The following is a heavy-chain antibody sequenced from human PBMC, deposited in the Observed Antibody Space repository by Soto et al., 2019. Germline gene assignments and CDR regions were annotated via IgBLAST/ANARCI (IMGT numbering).Heavy chain of an antibody. V-gene: IGHV1-69*01. J-gene: IGHJ5*02. CDR1: GGSFNRHT. D-gene: IGHD3-22*01. CDR2: IIPIFGTA. CDR3: ARSHTYYYDSSGYYWFDP. Sequence: QVQLVQSGAEVRKPGSSVRVSCKASGGSFNRHTISWVRQAPGQGLEWMGGIIPIFGTANYAQKFQGRVTITADESTSTAYMELSSLRSEDTAVYYCARSHTYYYDSSGYYWFDPWGQGTLVTVSS.